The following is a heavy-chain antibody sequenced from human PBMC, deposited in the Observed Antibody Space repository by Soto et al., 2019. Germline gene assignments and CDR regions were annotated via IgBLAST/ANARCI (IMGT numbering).Heavy chain of an antibody. CDR2: INHSGST. Sequence: QVQLQQWGAGLLKPSETLSLTCAVYGGSFSDYYWSWIRQPPGKGLEWIGEINHSGSTNYNPSLKSRVTISVDTSKNQFSLKLSSVTDADTAVFYCVSQRPTVATFDYWGQGTLVTVSS. D-gene: IGHD4-17*01. CDR1: GGSFSDYY. J-gene: IGHJ4*02. V-gene: IGHV4-34*02. CDR3: VSQRPTVATFDY.